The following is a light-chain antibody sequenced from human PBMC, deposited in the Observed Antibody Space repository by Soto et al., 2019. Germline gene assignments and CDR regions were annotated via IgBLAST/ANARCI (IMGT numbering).Light chain of an antibody. CDR2: DVN. Sequence: QSALTQPRSVSGSPGQSVTISCTGTSSDVGGYNYISWYQQHPGKAPKLMIYDVNNRPSGVPDRFSGSKSGNTASLTISGLQAEDEADYYCCSYAGSYSLYVFGSGTMVTVL. J-gene: IGLJ1*01. CDR3: CSYAGSYSLYV. CDR1: SSDVGGYNY. V-gene: IGLV2-11*01.